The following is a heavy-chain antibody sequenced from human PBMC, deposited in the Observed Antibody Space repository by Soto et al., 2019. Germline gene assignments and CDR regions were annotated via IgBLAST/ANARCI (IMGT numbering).Heavy chain of an antibody. D-gene: IGHD4-17*01. CDR3: ARRLNYDDYYFDY. Sequence: PSETLSLTCTVSGGSISSGGYYWSWGRQHPGKGLEWIGFISYSGGTYYNPSLKSRVAISVDTSKNHFSLKLNSVTAADTAVYYCARRLNYDDYYFDYWGQGTLVTVSS. CDR2: ISYSGGT. CDR1: GGSISSGGYY. J-gene: IGHJ4*02. V-gene: IGHV4-31*03.